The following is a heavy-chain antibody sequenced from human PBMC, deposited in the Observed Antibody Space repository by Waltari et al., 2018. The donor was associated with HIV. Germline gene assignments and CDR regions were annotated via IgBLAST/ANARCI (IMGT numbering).Heavy chain of an antibody. CDR2: MNPNSGNT. D-gene: IGHD1-26*01. V-gene: IGHV1-8*01. J-gene: IGHJ4*02. CDR3: ARRVSDKPFDF. Sequence: QVQLVQSGAEVKKPGASVKVSCKASGYTFTTYDINWVRQATGQGLEWLGWMNPNSGNTGYAQKFQGRVTMTRNTSMSTAYMELSSLTSDDTAIYYCARRVSDKPFDFWGQGTLITVSS. CDR1: GYTFTTYD.